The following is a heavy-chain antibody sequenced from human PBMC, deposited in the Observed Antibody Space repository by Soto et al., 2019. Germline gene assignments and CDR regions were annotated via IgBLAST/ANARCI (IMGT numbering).Heavy chain of an antibody. J-gene: IGHJ6*02. Sequence: QVQLVESGGGVVQPGRSLRLSCAASGFTFSSYAMHWVRQAPGKGLEWVAVISYDGSNKYYADSVKGRFTISRDNSKNSLYLQRNSLRAEDTAVYYCARDGNWFTMVRPTGMDVWCQGTTVTVS. D-gene: IGHD3-10*01. CDR3: ARDGNWFTMVRPTGMDV. CDR2: ISYDGSNK. CDR1: GFTFSSYA. V-gene: IGHV3-30-3*01.